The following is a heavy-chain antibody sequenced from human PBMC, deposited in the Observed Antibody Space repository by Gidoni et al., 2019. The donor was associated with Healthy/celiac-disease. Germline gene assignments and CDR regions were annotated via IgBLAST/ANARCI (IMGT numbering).Heavy chain of an antibody. CDR1: GFTFVDYA. V-gene: IGHV3-43D*04. J-gene: IGHJ4*02. CDR3: AKDMLGYCSGGSCYSGLDY. Sequence: EVQLVESGGVVVQPGGSLRLSCAASGFTFVDYAMHWVRQAPGKGLECVSLISWDGGSTYYADAVKGRFTISRDNSKNSLYLQMNSLRAEDTALYYCAKDMLGYCSGGSCYSGLDYWGQGTLVTVSS. CDR2: ISWDGGST. D-gene: IGHD2-15*01.